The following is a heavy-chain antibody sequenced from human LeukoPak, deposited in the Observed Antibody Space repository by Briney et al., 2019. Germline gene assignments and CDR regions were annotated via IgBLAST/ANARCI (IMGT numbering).Heavy chain of an antibody. CDR3: ARLWGNSIVDAFDI. V-gene: IGHV1-18*01. J-gene: IGHJ3*02. CDR2: ISAYNGNT. Sequence: ASVKVSCKASGYTFTDYYISWVRQAPGQGLEWMGWISAYNGNTNYAQKLQGRVTMTTDTSTSTAYMELRSLRSDDTAVYYCARLWGNSIVDAFDIWGQGTMVTVSS. CDR1: GYTFTDYY. D-gene: IGHD1-26*01.